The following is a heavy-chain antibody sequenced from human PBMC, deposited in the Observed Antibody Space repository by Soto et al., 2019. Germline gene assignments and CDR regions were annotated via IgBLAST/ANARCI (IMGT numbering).Heavy chain of an antibody. J-gene: IGHJ6*02. D-gene: IGHD3-10*01. CDR3: ARGWVNYGSGSYDV. Sequence: EVQLVESGGGLVQPGGSLRLSCAASEFSFSSYWMHWVRQAPGKGLMWVSRINSDGSGTDYADSVKGRFTISRDNAKNTLYLQMNSLRVEDTAVYYCARGWVNYGSGSYDVWGHGATVTVSS. V-gene: IGHV3-74*01. CDR2: INSDGSGT. CDR1: EFSFSSYW.